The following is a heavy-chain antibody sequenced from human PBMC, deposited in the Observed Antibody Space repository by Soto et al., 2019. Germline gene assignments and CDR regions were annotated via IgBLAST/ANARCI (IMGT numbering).Heavy chain of an antibody. CDR3: ARGHRYSGSYYIG. CDR1: GGTFSSYA. V-gene: IGHV1-69*13. D-gene: IGHD1-26*01. CDR2: IIPIFGTA. J-gene: IGHJ4*02. Sequence: SVKVSCKASGGTFSSYAISWVRQAPGQGLEWMGGIIPIFGTANCAQKFQGRVTITADESTSTAYMELSSLRSEDTAVYYCARGHRYSGSYYIGWGQGTLVTVSS.